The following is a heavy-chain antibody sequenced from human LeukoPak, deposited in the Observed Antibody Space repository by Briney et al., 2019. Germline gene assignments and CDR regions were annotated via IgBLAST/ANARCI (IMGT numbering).Heavy chain of an antibody. D-gene: IGHD5-18*01. CDR1: GFTFSNYW. Sequence: GGSLRLSCAASGFTFSNYWMNWVRQAPGKGLEWVANIKQDGSEKYYVDSVKGRFTISRDNAKNSLYLQMNSLRAEDTAVYYCARDTALSHGSDYWGQGTLVTVSS. V-gene: IGHV3-7*01. J-gene: IGHJ4*02. CDR3: ARDTALSHGSDY. CDR2: IKQDGSEK.